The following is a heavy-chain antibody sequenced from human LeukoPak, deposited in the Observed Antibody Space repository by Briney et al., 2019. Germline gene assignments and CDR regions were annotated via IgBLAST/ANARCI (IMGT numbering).Heavy chain of an antibody. D-gene: IGHD3-9*01. CDR3: AAPYYDILTGYYRGDDY. CDR1: GFTFSSYS. J-gene: IGHJ4*02. V-gene: IGHV3-21*01. CDR2: ISSSSSYI. Sequence: GGSLRPSCAASGFTFSSYSMNWVRQAPGKGLEWVSSISSSSSYIYYADSVKGRFTISRDNAKNSLYLQMNSLRAEDTAVYYCAAPYYDILTGYYRGDDYWGQGTLVTVSS.